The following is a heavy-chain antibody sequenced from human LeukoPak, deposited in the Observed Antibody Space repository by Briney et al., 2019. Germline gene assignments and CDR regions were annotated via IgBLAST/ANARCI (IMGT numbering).Heavy chain of an antibody. CDR2: ISYDGSSK. Sequence: GRSLRLSCAASGFTFSSYGMHWVRQAPGKGLEWVAVISYDGSSKYYADSVKGRFTISRDNSKNMLYLHMNSLRVEDTAVYYCARGRRHYYYGMDVWGQGTTVTVSS. J-gene: IGHJ6*02. D-gene: IGHD3-10*01. CDR1: GFTFSSYG. CDR3: ARGRRHYYYGMDV. V-gene: IGHV3-30*03.